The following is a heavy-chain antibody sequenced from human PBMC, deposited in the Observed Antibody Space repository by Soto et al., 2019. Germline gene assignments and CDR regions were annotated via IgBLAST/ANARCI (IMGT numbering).Heavy chain of an antibody. V-gene: IGHV6-1*01. CDR2: TYYRSRWYN. CDR1: GDSVSSNSAA. Sequence: SQTLSLTCVISGDSVSSNSAAWNWIRQSPSRGLEWLGRTYYRSRWYNDYAVSVRSRITVNADTSKNQFSLHLNSVTPEDTAVYYCARGDYGSGSYPTWGQGTLVTVSS. J-gene: IGHJ5*02. D-gene: IGHD3-10*01. CDR3: ARGDYGSGSYPT.